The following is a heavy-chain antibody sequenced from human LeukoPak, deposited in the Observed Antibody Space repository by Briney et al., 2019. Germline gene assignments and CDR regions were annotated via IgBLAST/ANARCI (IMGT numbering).Heavy chain of an antibody. CDR3: ASPSIAARIVIDY. J-gene: IGHJ4*02. CDR1: GFTFSSYA. D-gene: IGHD6-6*01. CDR2: ISGIGGST. V-gene: IGHV3-23*01. Sequence: GGSLRLSCAASGFTFSSYAMSWVRQAPGKGLEWVSAISGIGGSTYYADSVKGRFTISRDNSKNTPYLQMNSLRAEDTAVYYCASPSIAARIVIDYWGQGTLVTVSS.